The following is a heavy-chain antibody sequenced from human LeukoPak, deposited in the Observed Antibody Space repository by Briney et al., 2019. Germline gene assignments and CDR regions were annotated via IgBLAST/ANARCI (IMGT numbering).Heavy chain of an antibody. CDR2: IRYDGSSK. V-gene: IGHV3-30*02. D-gene: IGHD5-12*01. CDR3: AKDATPYGYSGYESDY. CDR1: GFTFSSYG. Sequence: GGSLRLSCAASGFTFSSYGMHWVRQAPGKGLEWVAFIRYDGSSKYYADSVKGRFTISRDNSKNTLYLQMSSLRAEDTAVYYCAKDATPYGYSGYESDYWGQGTLVTVSS. J-gene: IGHJ4*02.